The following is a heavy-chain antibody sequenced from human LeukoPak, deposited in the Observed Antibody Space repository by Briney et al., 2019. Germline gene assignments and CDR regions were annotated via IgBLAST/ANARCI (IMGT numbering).Heavy chain of an antibody. CDR2: IIPILGIA. J-gene: IGHJ4*02. V-gene: IGHV1-69*04. CDR3: ARLVVRGVIVDY. CDR1: GGTFSSYA. Sequence: SVKVSCKASGGTFSSYAISWVRRAPGQGLEWMGRIIPILGIADYAQKFQGRVTITADKSTSTAYMELSSLRSEDTAVYYCARLVVRGVIVDYWGQGTLVTVSS. D-gene: IGHD3-10*01.